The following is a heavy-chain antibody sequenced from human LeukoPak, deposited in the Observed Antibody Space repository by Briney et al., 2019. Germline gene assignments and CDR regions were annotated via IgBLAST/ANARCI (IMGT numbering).Heavy chain of an antibody. J-gene: IGHJ4*02. Sequence: SETLSLTCAVYGGSFSGYYWSWIRQPPGKGLEWIGEINHSGSTNYNPSLKSRVTISVDTSKSQFSLKLSSVTAADTAVYYCATTPNPNYFDYWGQGALVTVSS. CDR3: ATTPNPNYFDY. V-gene: IGHV4-34*01. CDR2: INHSGST. CDR1: GGSFSGYY.